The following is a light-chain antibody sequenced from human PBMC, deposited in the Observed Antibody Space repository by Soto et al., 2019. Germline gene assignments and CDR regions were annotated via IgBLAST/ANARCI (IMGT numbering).Light chain of an antibody. CDR3: AAWDVRLVV. CDR1: SSNIGTNT. Sequence: QSVLTQPPSASGTPGQRVTISCSGSSSNIGTNTVIWYQQLPGAAPKLLLYSDNQRPSGVPDRFSGSKSGTSASLAISGLQSEEEADYYCAAWDVRLVVFGGGTQLTVL. J-gene: IGLJ2*01. V-gene: IGLV1-44*01. CDR2: SDN.